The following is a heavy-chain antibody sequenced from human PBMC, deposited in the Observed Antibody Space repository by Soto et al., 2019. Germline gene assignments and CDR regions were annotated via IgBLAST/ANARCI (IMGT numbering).Heavy chain of an antibody. CDR3: ARDFRDYGSGSHASY. CDR2: ISAYNGNT. V-gene: IGHV1-18*01. J-gene: IGHJ4*02. Sequence: QVQLVQSGAEVKKPGASVKVSCKASGYTFTSYGISWVRQAPGQGLEWMGWISAYNGNTNYAQKLQGRVTMTTDTSTRTAYMELRSLRSDDTAVYYCARDFRDYGSGSHASYWGQGTLVTVSS. CDR1: GYTFTSYG. D-gene: IGHD3-10*01.